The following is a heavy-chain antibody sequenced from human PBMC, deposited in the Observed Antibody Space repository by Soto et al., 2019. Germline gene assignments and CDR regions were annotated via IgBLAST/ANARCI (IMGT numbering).Heavy chain of an antibody. CDR3: ARGPPFLH. CDR2: IYHSGST. Sequence: SETLSLTCAVSGGSISSGGYSWSWIRQPPGKGLEWIGYIYHSGSTYYNPSLKSRVTISVDRSKNQFSLKLSSVTAADTAVYYCARGPPFLHWGQGTLVTSPQ. CDR1: GGSISSGGYS. V-gene: IGHV4-30-2*01. J-gene: IGHJ4*02. D-gene: IGHD3-3*02.